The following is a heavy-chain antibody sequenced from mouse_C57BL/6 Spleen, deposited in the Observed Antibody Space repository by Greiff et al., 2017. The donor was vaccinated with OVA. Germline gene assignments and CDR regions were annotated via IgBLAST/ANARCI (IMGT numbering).Heavy chain of an antibody. V-gene: IGHV8-12*01. CDR2: IYWDDDK. D-gene: IGHD1-1*01. J-gene: IGHJ1*03. Sequence: QVTLKESGPGILQSSQTLSLTCSFSGFSLSTSGMGVSWIRQPSGKGLEWLAHIYWDDDKRYNPSLKSRLTSSKDTSRNQVFLKITSVDTADTATYYCARRAHYGSSYVGWYFDVWGTGTTVTVSS. CDR3: ARRAHYGSSYVGWYFDV. CDR1: GFSLSTSGMG.